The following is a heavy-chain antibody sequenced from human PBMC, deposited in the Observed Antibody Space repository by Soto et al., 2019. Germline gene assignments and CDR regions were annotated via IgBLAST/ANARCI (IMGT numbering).Heavy chain of an antibody. CDR1: GFSFTAYS. D-gene: IGHD3-16*01. CDR2: ISGTGDSV. CDR3: ASPRQGVLFN. V-gene: IGHV3-23*01. Sequence: GVSLRLSCAASGFSFTAYSMSWVRQAPERGLEWVSGISGTGDSVSYADSVKGRFTISRDNSKNTLYLQMNSLRAEDTDVYYRASPRQGVLFNWGQGTLVNVSS. J-gene: IGHJ4*02.